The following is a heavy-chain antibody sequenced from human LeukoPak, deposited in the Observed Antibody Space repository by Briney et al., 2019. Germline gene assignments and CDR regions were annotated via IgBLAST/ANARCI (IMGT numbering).Heavy chain of an antibody. Sequence: GPFSLPCAASGFTFITFWMHWVRQAPGKGLVWFLRFISVGSRTSFAASVKGGFPISRNNAKNTLYLQINSLGDEDTAVYYCARPDSSGYYPYDFQHWGQVAMVTLAS. D-gene: IGHD3-22*01. CDR1: GFTFITFW. CDR3: ARPDSSGYYPYDFQH. CDR2: FISVGSRT. V-gene: IGHV3-74*01. J-gene: IGHJ1*01.